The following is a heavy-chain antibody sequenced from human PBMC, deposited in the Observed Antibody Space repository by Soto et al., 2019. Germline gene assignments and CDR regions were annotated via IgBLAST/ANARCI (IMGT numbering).Heavy chain of an antibody. J-gene: IGHJ5*02. Sequence: QVQLVQSGAEVKKPGASVRVPSKASGYTFINYNITWLRQATGQGLEWVGWMNPDSGNTGYAQNFQGRVTMTGNTSISSVYMELSSLTSEDTAVYYCARRRGSNGWFDLWGQGTLVTVSS. CDR1: GYTFINYN. D-gene: IGHD2-8*01. V-gene: IGHV1-8*01. CDR3: ARRRGSNGWFDL. CDR2: MNPDSGNT.